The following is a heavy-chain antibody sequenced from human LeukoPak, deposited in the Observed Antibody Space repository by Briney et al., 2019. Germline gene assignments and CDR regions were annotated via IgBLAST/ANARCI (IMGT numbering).Heavy chain of an antibody. J-gene: IGHJ4*02. D-gene: IGHD3-10*01. CDR3: ARDAGPRGYYGSGSYPLDY. V-gene: IGHV1-18*01. CDR2: ISAYNGNT. Sequence: ASVKVSCKASGYTFSSHGITWVRQAPGQGLEWMGWISAYNGNTNYAQKLQDRVTMTTDTSTSTAHMELRSLRSDDTAVYYCARDAGPRGYYGSGSYPLDYWGQGTLVTVSS. CDR1: GYTFSSHG.